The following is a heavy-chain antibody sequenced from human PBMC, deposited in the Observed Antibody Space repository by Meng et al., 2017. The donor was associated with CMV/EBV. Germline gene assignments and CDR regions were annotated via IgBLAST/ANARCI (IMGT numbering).Heavy chain of an antibody. D-gene: IGHD3-3*01. J-gene: IGHJ6*02. V-gene: IGHV3-21*01. CDR1: GGSFSGYY. Sequence: ETLSLTCAVYGGSFSGYYWSWIRQPPGKGLEWVSSISSSSSYIYYADSVKGRFTISRDNAKNSLYLQMNSLRAEDTAVYYCARDPTYYDFWSDRYPSYYYGMDVWGQGTTVTVSS. CDR3: ARDPTYYDFWSDRYPSYYYGMDV. CDR2: ISSSSSYI.